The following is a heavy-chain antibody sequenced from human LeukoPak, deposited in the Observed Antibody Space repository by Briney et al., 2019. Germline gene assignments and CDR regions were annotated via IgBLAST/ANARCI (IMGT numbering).Heavy chain of an antibody. Sequence: GGSLRLSCAASGFTFRSYTMNWVRQAPGKGLEWVPSISSGGSYIYYADSVKGRFTISRDNTKNSLYLQMNSLRAEDTAVYYCATTSEDYWGQGTLVTVSS. CDR3: ATTSEDY. CDR1: GFTFRSYT. CDR2: ISSGGSYI. J-gene: IGHJ4*02. V-gene: IGHV3-21*01.